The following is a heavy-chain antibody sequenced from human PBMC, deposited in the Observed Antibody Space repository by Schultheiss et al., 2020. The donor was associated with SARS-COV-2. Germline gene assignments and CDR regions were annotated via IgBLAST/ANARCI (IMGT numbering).Heavy chain of an antibody. CDR1: GGSISSYY. CDR3: ARSRRVVYYYYYYMDV. V-gene: IGHV4-59*12. CDR2: IYYSGST. D-gene: IGHD2-15*01. J-gene: IGHJ6*03. Sequence: SETLSLTCTVSGGSISSYYWSWIRQPPGKGLEWIGYIYYSGSTNYNPSLKSRVTISVDTSKNQFSLKLSSVTAADTAVYYCARSRRVVYYYYYYMDVWGKGTTVTVSS.